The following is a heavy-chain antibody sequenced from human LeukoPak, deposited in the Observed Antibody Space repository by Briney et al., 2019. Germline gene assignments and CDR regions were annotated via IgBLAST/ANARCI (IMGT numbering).Heavy chain of an antibody. CDR3: VGGRWELRRSASDAFDI. D-gene: IGHD1-26*01. V-gene: IGHV4-61*02. Sequence: SETLSLTCTVSGGSISSGSYYWSWIRQPAGKGLEWIGRIYTSGSTNYNPSLKSRVTISVDTSKNQFSLKLSSVTAADTAVYYCVGGRWELRRSASDAFDIWGQGTMVTVSS. CDR2: IYTSGST. J-gene: IGHJ3*02. CDR1: GGSISSGSYY.